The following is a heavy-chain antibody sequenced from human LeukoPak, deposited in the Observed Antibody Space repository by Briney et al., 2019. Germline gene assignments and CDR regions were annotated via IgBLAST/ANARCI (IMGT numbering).Heavy chain of an antibody. D-gene: IGHD2-2*01. V-gene: IGHV3-30-3*01. CDR2: ISYDGSNK. J-gene: IGHJ5*02. Sequence: PGGSLRLSCAASGFTFSSYAMHWVRQAPGKGLEWVAVISYDGSNKYYADSVKGRFTISRDNSKNTLYLQMNSLRAEDTAVYYCARGYGSTSFPSYNWFDPWGQGTLVTVSS. CDR1: GFTFSSYA. CDR3: ARGYGSTSFPSYNWFDP.